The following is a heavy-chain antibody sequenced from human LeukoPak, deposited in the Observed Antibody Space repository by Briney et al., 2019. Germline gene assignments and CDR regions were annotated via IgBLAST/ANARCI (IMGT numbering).Heavy chain of an antibody. CDR3: ARDYDGLDV. J-gene: IGHJ6*04. V-gene: IGHV3-53*01. CDR1: GFTVSSNS. Sequence: GGSLRLSCAASGFTVSSNSMSWVRQAPGRGLEWVSAIYSGGSTYYADSVKGRFTISRDNSKNTLYLQMNSLRAEDTAVYYCARDYDGLDVWGKGTTVTVSS. CDR2: IYSGGST. D-gene: IGHD3-16*01.